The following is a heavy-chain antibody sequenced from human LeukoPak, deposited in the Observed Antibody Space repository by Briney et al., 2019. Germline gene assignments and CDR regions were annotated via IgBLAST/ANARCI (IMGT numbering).Heavy chain of an antibody. D-gene: IGHD1-1*01. CDR3: TRDHGGSNWNMNFDY. CDR2: IYYSGST. J-gene: IGHJ4*02. Sequence: SETLSLTCTVSGGSISSSSYYWGWIRQPPGKGLEWIGSIYYSGSTYYNPSLKSRVTISVDTSKNQFSLKLSSVTAADTAVYYCTRDHGGSNWNMNFDYWGQGTLVTVSS. V-gene: IGHV4-39*02. CDR1: GGSISSSSYY.